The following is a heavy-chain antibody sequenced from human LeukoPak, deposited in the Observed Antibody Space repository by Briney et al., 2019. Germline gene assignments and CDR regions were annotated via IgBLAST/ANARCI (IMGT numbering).Heavy chain of an antibody. CDR1: GGSISSSSYY. V-gene: IGHV4-39*07. J-gene: IGHJ5*02. CDR2: IYYSGST. CDR3: ARRGIMITFGGVIVYNWFDP. Sequence: SETLSLTCTVSGGSISSSSYYWGWIRQPPGKGLEWIGSIYYSGSTNYNPSLKSRVTISVDTSKNQFSLKLSSVTAADTAVYYCARRGIMITFGGVIVYNWFDPWGQGTLVTVSS. D-gene: IGHD3-16*02.